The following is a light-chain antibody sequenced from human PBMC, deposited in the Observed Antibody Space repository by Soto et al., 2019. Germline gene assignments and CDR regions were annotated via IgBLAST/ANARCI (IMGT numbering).Light chain of an antibody. CDR2: GAS. CDR3: QQYNNWPPLT. Sequence: EIVMTQSPATLSVSPGERATLSCRASQSVSSNLAGYQQKPGQAPRLLIYGASTRATGIPARFSGSGSGTEFTLTISSLQSEDFAVYYCQQYNNWPPLTFGRGTKVEIK. CDR1: QSVSSN. J-gene: IGKJ4*01. V-gene: IGKV3-15*01.